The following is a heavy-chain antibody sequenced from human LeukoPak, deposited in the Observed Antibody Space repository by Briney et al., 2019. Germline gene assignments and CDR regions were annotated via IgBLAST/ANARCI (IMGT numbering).Heavy chain of an antibody. Sequence: PGGSLRLSCAAPGFTVTSNYMSWVRQAPGKGLEWVSVIYSGGSTFYADSVKGRFTISRDNSKNTLYLQMNSLRAEDTAVYYCAGRGEPIDYWGQGTLVTVSS. CDR3: AGRGEPIDY. CDR1: GFTVTSNY. V-gene: IGHV3-66*02. D-gene: IGHD3-16*01. CDR2: IYSGGST. J-gene: IGHJ4*02.